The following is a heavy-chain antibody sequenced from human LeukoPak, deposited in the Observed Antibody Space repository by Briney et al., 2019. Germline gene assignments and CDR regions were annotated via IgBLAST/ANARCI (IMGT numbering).Heavy chain of an antibody. D-gene: IGHD2-15*01. CDR3: XXXXXXXSGGNCYSGGLGYMDV. J-gene: IGHJ6*03. Sequence: GGSLRLSCAASGFTFSDYNMRWIRQAPGKGLEWVSSISRSGSTKYYADSVKGRFTISRDNAKNSLFLQMNSLRAEDTAVYYXXXXXXXXSGGNCYSGGLGYMDVWGKGTTVTIS. CDR1: GFTFSDYN. CDR2: ISRSGSTK. V-gene: IGHV3-11*01.